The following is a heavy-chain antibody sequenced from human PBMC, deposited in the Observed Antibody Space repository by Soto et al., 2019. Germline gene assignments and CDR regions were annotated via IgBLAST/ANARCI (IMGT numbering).Heavy chain of an antibody. CDR1: RFTFSTYE. D-gene: IGHD5-12*01. CDR2: ISSSGSTV. V-gene: IGHV3-48*03. CDR3: VRYCGTTLCNGVATRTFDY. J-gene: IGHJ4*02. Sequence: GGSLRLSCAASRFTFSTYEMHWVRQAPGKGLEWVSYISSSGSTVYYADSVKGRFTISRDNTRNSLYLQMNSLRDGDTALYYCVRYCGTTLCNGVATRTFDYWGQGTLVTVSS.